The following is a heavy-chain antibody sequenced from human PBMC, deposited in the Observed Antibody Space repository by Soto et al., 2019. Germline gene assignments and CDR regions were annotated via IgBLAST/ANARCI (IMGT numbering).Heavy chain of an antibody. D-gene: IGHD3-22*01. J-gene: IGHJ4*02. CDR3: AREWAEYYHSRGYSIDD. CDR2: INHSGST. Sequence: SKTMSLTCAVYGGSFSGYYWSWIRQPPGKGLEWIGEINHSGSTNYNPSLKSRVTISVDTSKNQFSLKLSSVTAADTAVYYCAREWAEYYHSRGYSIDDWCQGILVTVSS. V-gene: IGHV4-34*01. CDR1: GGSFSGYY.